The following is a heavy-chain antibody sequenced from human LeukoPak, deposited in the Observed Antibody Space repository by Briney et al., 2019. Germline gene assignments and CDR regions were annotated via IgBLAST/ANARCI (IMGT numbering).Heavy chain of an antibody. CDR3: AKAPRLLDV. D-gene: IGHD2/OR15-2a*01. CDR1: GGSISSYY. CDR2: IYYSGST. J-gene: IGHJ6*04. V-gene: IGHV4-59*01. Sequence: PSETLSLTCTVSGGSISSYYWSWIRQPPGKGLDWIGYIYYSGSTNHNPSLKSRVTISVDTSKNQFSLNMTSVTAADTAVYYCAKAPRLLDVWGKGTTVTVSS.